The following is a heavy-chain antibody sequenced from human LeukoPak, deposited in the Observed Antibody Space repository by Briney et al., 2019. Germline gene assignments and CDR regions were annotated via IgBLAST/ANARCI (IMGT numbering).Heavy chain of an antibody. D-gene: IGHD3-9*01. CDR3: ARSPHILTGENFDY. Sequence: ASVKVSCKASGYTFTGYYMHWVRHAPGQGLEWMGWINPNHGDTNYAQKFQDRDSMTRDTSISTAYMHLSRLRSADTAVYYCARSPHILTGENFDYWGQGTLLTVSS. CDR2: INPNHGDT. CDR1: GYTFTGYY. V-gene: IGHV1-2*02. J-gene: IGHJ4*02.